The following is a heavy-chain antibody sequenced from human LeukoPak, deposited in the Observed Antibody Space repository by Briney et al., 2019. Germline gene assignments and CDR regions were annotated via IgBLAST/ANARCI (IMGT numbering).Heavy chain of an antibody. CDR2: ISGSGDST. Sequence: PGGSLRLSCAASGFTFRSYAMSWVRQAPGKGLEGVSGISGSGDSTYYADSVKGRFSISRDNSKNTLWLQMNSLKDEDTAVYYCAKDPRAGSGWGSFDYWGQGTLVTVSS. CDR1: GFTFRSYA. V-gene: IGHV3-23*01. CDR3: AKDPRAGSGWGSFDY. J-gene: IGHJ4*02. D-gene: IGHD6-19*01.